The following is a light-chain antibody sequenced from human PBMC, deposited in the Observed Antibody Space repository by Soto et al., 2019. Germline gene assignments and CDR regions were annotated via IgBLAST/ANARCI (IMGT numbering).Light chain of an antibody. CDR1: GSNIGAGYD. V-gene: IGLV1-40*01. CDR3: QAYDSTQDALYV. J-gene: IGLJ1*01. Sequence: QPVLPQPPSVSGAPGHRVTISCTWSGSNIGAGYDVHWYQHRPGTAPKLLVFGDSHRPSGVPDRFSGSKSGTSASLAIAGLQGEDEGDYYCQAYDSTQDALYVFGTGTKLTVL. CDR2: GDS.